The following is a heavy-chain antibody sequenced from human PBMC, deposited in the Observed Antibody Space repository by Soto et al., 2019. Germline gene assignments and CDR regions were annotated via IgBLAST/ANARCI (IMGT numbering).Heavy chain of an antibody. CDR1: GGSISSGGYY. Sequence: SETLSLTCTVSGGSISSGGYYWSWIRQHPGKGLEWIGYIYYSGSTYYNPSLKSRVTISVDKSKNQFSLKLSSVTAADTAVYYCAKGRSYYYYYGVDVWGQGTTVTVSS. CDR2: IYYSGST. CDR3: AKGRSYYYYYGVDV. J-gene: IGHJ6*02. V-gene: IGHV4-31*09.